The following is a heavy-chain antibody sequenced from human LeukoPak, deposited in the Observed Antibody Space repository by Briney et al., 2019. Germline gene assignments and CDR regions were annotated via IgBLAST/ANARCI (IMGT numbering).Heavy chain of an antibody. CDR2: ISWNSGSI. D-gene: IGHD5-12*01. CDR3: AKARSGYDYSIFDY. Sequence: GRSLRLSCAASGFTFDDYAMHWVRQAPGKGLEGVSGISWNSGSIGYADSVKGRFTISRDNAKNSLYLQMNSLRTEDTALYYCAKARSGYDYSIFDYWGQGTLVTVSS. CDR1: GFTFDDYA. J-gene: IGHJ4*02. V-gene: IGHV3-9*01.